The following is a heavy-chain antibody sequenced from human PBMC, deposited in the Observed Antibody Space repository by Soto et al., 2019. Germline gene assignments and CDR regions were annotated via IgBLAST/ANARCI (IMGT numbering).Heavy chain of an antibody. V-gene: IGHV1-18*01. CDR1: GYTFPNYD. Sequence: ASVKVSCKASGYTFPNYDVNWVRQAPGQGLEWMGWISVYNGNTNYAQKLQGRVTMTTDTSTSTAYMELRSLRSDDTAVYYCAREVYYYDSSGSGPFDYWGQGTLVTVSS. D-gene: IGHD3-22*01. CDR3: AREVYYYDSSGSGPFDY. J-gene: IGHJ4*02. CDR2: ISVYNGNT.